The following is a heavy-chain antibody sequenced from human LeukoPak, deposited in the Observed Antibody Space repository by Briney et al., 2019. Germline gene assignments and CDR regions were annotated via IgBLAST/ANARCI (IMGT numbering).Heavy chain of an antibody. D-gene: IGHD3-22*01. CDR2: IYYSGST. J-gene: IGHJ5*02. V-gene: IGHV4-31*03. CDR3: ARDYYDSSGSIYNWFDP. CDR1: GGSISSGGYY. Sequence: PSQTLSLTCTVSGGSISSGGYYWSWIRQRPGMGLEWLGYIYYSGSTYYNPSLKSRVSISLDPSKNQLSLKLSSVTAADTAVYYCARDYYDSSGSIYNWFDPWGQGTLVTVSS.